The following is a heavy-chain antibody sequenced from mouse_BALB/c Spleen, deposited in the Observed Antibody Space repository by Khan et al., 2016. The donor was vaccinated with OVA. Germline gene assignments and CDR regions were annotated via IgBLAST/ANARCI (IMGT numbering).Heavy chain of an antibody. CDR1: GDSITSGY. Sequence: EVPLQESGPSLVKPSQTLSLTCSVTGDSITSGYWSWIRKFPGNKLEYIGYMIYSGNTYYNPSLKSRISITRHTSKNQYYLQLNSVTTEDTATYYCARSTYRYAFAYWGQGTLVTVSA. J-gene: IGHJ3*01. CDR2: MIYSGNT. CDR3: ARSTYRYAFAY. V-gene: IGHV3-8*02. D-gene: IGHD2-14*01.